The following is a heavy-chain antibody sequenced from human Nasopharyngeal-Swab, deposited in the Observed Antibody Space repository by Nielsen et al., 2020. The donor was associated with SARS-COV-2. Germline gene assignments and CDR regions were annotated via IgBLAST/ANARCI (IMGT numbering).Heavy chain of an antibody. CDR1: GYTFNNYY. CDR2: INPGSGGT. D-gene: IGHD2-2*01. J-gene: IGHJ6*02. Sequence: SVNVSRKASGYTFNNYYIHWVRQAPEQGLEWMGMINPGSGGTTYAQKFQGRVTMTRDTSTSTVFMDLSSLRSEDTAVYYCARRGRCSGSSCDMDVWGQGTTVTVSS. CDR3: ARRGRCSGSSCDMDV. V-gene: IGHV1-46*02.